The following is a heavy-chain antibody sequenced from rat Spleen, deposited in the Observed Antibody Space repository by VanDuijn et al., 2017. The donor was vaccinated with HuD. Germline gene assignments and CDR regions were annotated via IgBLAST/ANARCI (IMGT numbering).Heavy chain of an antibody. CDR3: ARHHYDGYYHGPVFGVMDA. V-gene: IGHV5-7*01. D-gene: IGHD1-12*03. J-gene: IGHJ4*01. Sequence: EVQLVESGGGLVQPGRSLKLSCAASGFTFSDYNMAWVRQVPKKGLEWVASISSGGGGTYYPDSVKGRFTISRDNAKSTLYLQMDSLRSEDTASYYCARHHYDGYYHGPVFGVMDAWGQGASVSVSS. CDR1: GFTFSDYN. CDR2: ISSGGGGT.